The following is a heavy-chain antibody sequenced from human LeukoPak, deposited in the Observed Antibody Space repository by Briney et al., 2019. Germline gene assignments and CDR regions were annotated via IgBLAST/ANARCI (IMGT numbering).Heavy chain of an antibody. CDR3: AKGTMVNRDWFDP. CDR2: ISGSGGST. Sequence: GGSLRLSCAASGFIFSNYAISWVRQAPGKGLEWVSGISGSGGSTYYADSVKGRFTISRDNSKNTLHLQMNSLRAEDTAVYYCAKGTMVNRDWFDPWGQGTLVTVSS. V-gene: IGHV3-23*01. CDR1: GFIFSNYA. J-gene: IGHJ5*02. D-gene: IGHD2-8*01.